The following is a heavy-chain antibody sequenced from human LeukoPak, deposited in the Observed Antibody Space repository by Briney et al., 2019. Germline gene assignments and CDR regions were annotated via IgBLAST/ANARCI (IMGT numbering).Heavy chain of an antibody. CDR1: GGSISSYY. Sequence: SETLSLTCTVSGGSISSYYWSWIRQPAGKGLEWIGRIYTSGSTNYNPSLKSRVTMSVDTSKNQFSLKLSSVTAADTAVYYCARDALWFGEFDAFDIWGQGTMVTVSS. CDR2: IYTSGST. D-gene: IGHD3-10*01. J-gene: IGHJ3*02. CDR3: ARDALWFGEFDAFDI. V-gene: IGHV4-4*07.